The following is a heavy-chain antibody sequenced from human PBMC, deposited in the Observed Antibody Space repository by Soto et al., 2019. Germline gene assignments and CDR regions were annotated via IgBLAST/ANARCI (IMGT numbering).Heavy chain of an antibody. V-gene: IGHV3-23*01. J-gene: IGHJ4*02. D-gene: IGHD3-22*01. CDR1: GFTFSSHA. CDR2: ISDYGGTT. CDR3: AKGFYYESSGYPAPFDY. Sequence: GGSLRLSCAASGFTFSSHAMSWVRQAPGKGLEWVSTISDYGGTTNYADSVKGRFTISRDNSKSTLFLQMNSLRVEDTAVYYCAKGFYYESSGYPAPFDYWGQGILVTVSS.